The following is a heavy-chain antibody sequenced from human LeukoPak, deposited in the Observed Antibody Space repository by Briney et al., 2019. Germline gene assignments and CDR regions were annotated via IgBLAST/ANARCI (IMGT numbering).Heavy chain of an antibody. V-gene: IGHV4-59*01. J-gene: IGHJ6*02. CDR1: GGSISNYY. Sequence: SETLSLTCTVSGGSISNYYWSWIRQPPGKGLEWIGYIYYSGSTKYNPSLKGRVTMSLDTSKNQLSLKLSSVTAADTAVYYCARSGPDDYFGMDVWGQGTTITVSS. D-gene: IGHD1-26*01. CDR2: IYYSGST. CDR3: ARSGPDDYFGMDV.